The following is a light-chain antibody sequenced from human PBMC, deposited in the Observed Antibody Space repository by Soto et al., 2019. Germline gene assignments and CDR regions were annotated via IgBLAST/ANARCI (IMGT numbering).Light chain of an antibody. V-gene: IGKV3-15*01. J-gene: IGKJ4*01. CDR2: DAS. Sequence: DIVMTQSPATLSVSPGERATLSCRASQSVNRNLDWYQQKPGQTPRLLIYDASFRATGIPARFSDSGSGTAFTITISSLQSEDFAVYYCQQYNNWPLTFGGGTNVEIK. CDR1: QSVNRN. CDR3: QQYNNWPLT.